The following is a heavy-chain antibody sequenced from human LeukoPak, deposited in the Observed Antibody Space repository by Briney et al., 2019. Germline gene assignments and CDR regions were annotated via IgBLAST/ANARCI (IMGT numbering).Heavy chain of an antibody. V-gene: IGHV3-23*01. J-gene: IGHJ4*02. CDR3: AKQLGYCSDGSCYFPY. CDR1: GFTFSSSA. D-gene: IGHD2-15*01. Sequence: PGGSLRLSCAASGFTFSSSAMSWVRQAPGEGLEWVSAISNNGGYTYYADSVQGRFTISRDNSKSTLCLQMNSLRAEDTAVYCCAKQLGYCSDGSCYFPYWGQGTLVTVSS. CDR2: ISNNGGYT.